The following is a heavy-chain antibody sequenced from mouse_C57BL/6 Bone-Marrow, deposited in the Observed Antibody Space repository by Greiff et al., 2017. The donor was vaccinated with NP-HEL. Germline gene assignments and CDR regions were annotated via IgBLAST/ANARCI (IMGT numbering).Heavy chain of an antibody. CDR1: GFTFSSYG. CDR2: ISSGGSYT. Sequence: DVKLVESGGDLVKPGGSLKLSCAASGFTFSSYGMSWVRQTPDKRLEWVATISSGGSYTYYPDSVKGRFTISRDNAKNTLYLQMSSLKSEDTAMYYCARHPDFDYWGQVTTLTVSS. J-gene: IGHJ2*01. V-gene: IGHV5-6*02. CDR3: ARHPDFDY.